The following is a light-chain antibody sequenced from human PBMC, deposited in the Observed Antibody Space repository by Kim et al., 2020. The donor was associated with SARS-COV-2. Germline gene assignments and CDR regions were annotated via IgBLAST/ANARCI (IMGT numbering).Light chain of an antibody. J-gene: IGLJ2*01. CDR1: STDTATYNF. V-gene: IGLV2-14*03. CDR3: CSYPSDVVL. Sequence: QSVPTQPASVSASPGQSITITCTGTSTDTATYNFVSWYQQHPGRAPKLLIYDVSNRPSGISNRFSGSKSGNTASLTISGLQAEDEAYYYCCSYPSDVVLFGGGTQLTVL. CDR2: DVS.